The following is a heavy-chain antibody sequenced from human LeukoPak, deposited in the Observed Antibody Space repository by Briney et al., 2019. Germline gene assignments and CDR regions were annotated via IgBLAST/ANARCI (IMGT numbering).Heavy chain of an antibody. J-gene: IGHJ2*01. CDR3: ARAVTTGYFDL. V-gene: IGHV1-69*04. CDR2: IIPILGIA. D-gene: IGHD4-17*01. CDR1: GGTFSSYA. Sequence: SVKVSCKASGGTFSSYAISWVRQAPGQGLAWMGRIIPILGIANYARKFQGRVTITADKSTSTAYMELSSLRSEDTAVYYCARAVTTGYFDLWGRGTLVTVSS.